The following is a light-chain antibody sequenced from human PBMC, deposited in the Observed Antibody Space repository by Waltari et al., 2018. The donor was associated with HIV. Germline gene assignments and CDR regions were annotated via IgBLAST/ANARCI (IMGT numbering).Light chain of an antibody. CDR1: SSAVFNSNY. CDR2: EVS. V-gene: IGLV2-14*01. J-gene: IGLJ1*01. Sequence: QSTLTQPVSVSGSPGQSITISCTGTSSAVFNSNYFSWYQQHPDRAPKLMIYEVSNRPSGVSNRFSGSKSGNTASLTISGLQAEDEADYYCSSYTRSSTYVFGTGTKVTVL. CDR3: SSYTRSSTYV.